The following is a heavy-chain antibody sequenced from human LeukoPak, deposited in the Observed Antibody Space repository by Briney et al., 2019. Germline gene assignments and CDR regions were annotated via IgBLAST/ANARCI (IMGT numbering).Heavy chain of an antibody. V-gene: IGHV3-23*01. Sequence: GGSLRLSCEASGFTFGNYAMNWVRQAPGKGLEWVSTISDTGSSTYYADSAKGRFTISGDNSKDTLFLQLNSLTAADTAMYFCAKASVAIPQYCNSWGQGTLVTVSS. J-gene: IGHJ5*02. CDR2: ISDTGSST. D-gene: IGHD2-2*02. CDR3: AKASVAIPQYCNS. CDR1: GFTFGNYA.